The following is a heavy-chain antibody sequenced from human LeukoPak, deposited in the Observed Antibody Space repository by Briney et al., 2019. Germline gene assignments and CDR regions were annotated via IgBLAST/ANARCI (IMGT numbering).Heavy chain of an antibody. J-gene: IGHJ4*02. CDR1: GYTFSNYD. CDR2: ISATTIYT. CDR3: ARIGLGRDAYNSFDY. D-gene: IGHD5-24*01. V-gene: IGHV3-21*01. Sequence: GGSLRLSCAASGYTFSNYDITWVRQAPGKGLEWVSSISATTIYTFSAGSVRGRFTISRDNVENSLYLQMNDLRREDTAVYYCARIGLGRDAYNSFDYWGQGTLVIVSS.